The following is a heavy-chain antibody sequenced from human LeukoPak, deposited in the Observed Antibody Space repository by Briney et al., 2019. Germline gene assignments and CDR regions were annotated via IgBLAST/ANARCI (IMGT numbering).Heavy chain of an antibody. V-gene: IGHV3-23*01. J-gene: IGHJ4*02. CDR2: IDRSGGST. CDR1: GFTFSSGA. Sequence: PGGSLRLSCAASGFTFSSGAMSWVRQASGKGLEWVSVIDRSGGSTWYADSVKGRFTISRDNSENTLYLQMNSLRAEDTAVYYCAKAHNFDYWGQGTLVTVSS. CDR3: AKAHNFDY.